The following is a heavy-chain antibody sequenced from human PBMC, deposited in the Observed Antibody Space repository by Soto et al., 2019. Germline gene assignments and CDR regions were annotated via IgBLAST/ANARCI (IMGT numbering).Heavy chain of an antibody. Sequence: PSETLSLTCTVSGDTISSSSYYWAWITPPPGKELEWIRRIYHSGSTDHNPPPKSRVTLSVDTSKNQFSLKLSSVTAADTAVYYCARDLDGSGGSHAFWGQGTLVTSPQ. CDR2: IYHSGST. J-gene: IGHJ4*02. D-gene: IGHD3-10*01. CDR3: ARDLDGSGGSHAF. V-gene: IGHV4-39*02. CDR1: GDTISSSSYY.